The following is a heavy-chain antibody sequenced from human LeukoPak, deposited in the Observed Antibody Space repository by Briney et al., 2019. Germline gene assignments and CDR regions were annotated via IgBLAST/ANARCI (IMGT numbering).Heavy chain of an antibody. J-gene: IGHJ4*02. CDR1: GFTFSSYG. CDR3: ARRAGAYSHPYDY. CDR2: IYSGGST. D-gene: IGHD4/OR15-4a*01. Sequence: GGSLRLSCAASGFTFSSYGMSWVRQAPGKGLEWVSFIYSGGSTHYSDSVKGRFTISRDNSKNTLYLQMNSLRAEDTAVYYCARRAGAYSHPYDYWGQGTLVTVSS. V-gene: IGHV3-53*01.